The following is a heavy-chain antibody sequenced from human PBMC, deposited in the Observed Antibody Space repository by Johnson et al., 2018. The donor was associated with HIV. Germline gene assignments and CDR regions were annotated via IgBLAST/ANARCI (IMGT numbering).Heavy chain of an antibody. V-gene: IGHV3-30*02. CDR2: IRYDGSNK. J-gene: IGHJ3*02. CDR1: GFIFSSYA. Sequence: VESGGGLVKPGESLKLSCAASGFIFSSYAIHWVRQAPGKGLEWVAFIRYDGSNKYYADSVKGRFTISRDNAKNTLYLQMNSLRAEDTAVYYCGMSGVEDAAFDIWGQGTRVTVSS. D-gene: IGHD7-27*01. CDR3: GMSGVEDAAFDI.